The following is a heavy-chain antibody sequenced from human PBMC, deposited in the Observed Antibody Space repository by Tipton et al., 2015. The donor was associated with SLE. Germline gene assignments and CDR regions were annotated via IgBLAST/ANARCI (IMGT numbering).Heavy chain of an antibody. J-gene: IGHJ4*02. D-gene: IGHD3/OR15-3a*01. CDR1: GFTFSNYW. Sequence: SLRLSCAASGFTFSNYWMHWVRRAPGKGLVWVARINTDETIINYADSVKGRFTISRDNAKTRLYLQMNSLRVEDTAVYYCVGGLGDYRGRGTLVTVSS. CDR3: VGGLGDY. CDR2: INTDETII. V-gene: IGHV3-74*01.